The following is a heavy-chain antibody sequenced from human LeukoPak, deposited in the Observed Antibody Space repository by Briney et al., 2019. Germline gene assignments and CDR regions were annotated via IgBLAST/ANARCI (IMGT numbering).Heavy chain of an antibody. J-gene: IGHJ5*02. Sequence: GGSLRLSCAASGFTFSSYAMSWVRQAPGKGLEWVSAISGSGSSTYYADSVKGRFTISRDNSKNTLYLQMNSLRAEDTAVYYCAKDRMPDPQGGVPYHPNWFDPWGQGTLVTVSS. D-gene: IGHD3-16*01. CDR3: AKDRMPDPQGGVPYHPNWFDP. CDR2: ISGSGSST. V-gene: IGHV3-23*01. CDR1: GFTFSSYA.